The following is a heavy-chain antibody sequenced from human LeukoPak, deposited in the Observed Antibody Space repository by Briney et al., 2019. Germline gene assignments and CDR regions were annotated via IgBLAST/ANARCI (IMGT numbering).Heavy chain of an antibody. V-gene: IGHV4-30-2*01. J-gene: IGHJ4*02. Sequence: PSETRSLTCTVSGGSISSGNYYWSWIRQPPGKGLEWIGYIYHSGSTYYNPSLKSRVTISVDRSKNQFSLKLSSVTAADTAVYYCARGDCSSTSCYTRLRGYSYGYDYWGQGILVTVSS. D-gene: IGHD2-2*02. CDR3: ARGDCSSTSCYTRLRGYSYGYDY. CDR1: GGSISSGNYY. CDR2: IYHSGST.